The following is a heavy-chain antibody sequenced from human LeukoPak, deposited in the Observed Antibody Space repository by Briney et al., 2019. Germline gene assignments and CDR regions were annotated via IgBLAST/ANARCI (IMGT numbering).Heavy chain of an antibody. CDR1: GNSFTGYY. Sequence: ASVKVSCKASGNSFTGYYIHWLRQAPGQGLQWMGWINPNSGGTNYAQKFQGRVTMTRDTSISTAYMELSRLRSDGTAVYYCARGQGYSYGYEWFDPWGQGTLVTVSS. D-gene: IGHD5-18*01. CDR2: INPNSGGT. J-gene: IGHJ5*02. CDR3: ARGQGYSYGYEWFDP. V-gene: IGHV1-2*02.